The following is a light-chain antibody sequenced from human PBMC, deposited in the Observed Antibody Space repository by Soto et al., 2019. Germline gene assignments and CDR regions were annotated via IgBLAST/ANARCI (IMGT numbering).Light chain of an antibody. Sequence: QSALTQPPSASGSPGQSVTISCTGTSSDVGAYKYVSWYQQYPGKAPKLMIYEVTKRPSGVPDRFSGSKSGNTASLTVSGLQAEDEAGYYCTSYVGNDIWVFGGGTKLTV. CDR1: SSDVGAYKY. V-gene: IGLV2-8*01. CDR3: TSYVGNDIWV. CDR2: EVT. J-gene: IGLJ3*02.